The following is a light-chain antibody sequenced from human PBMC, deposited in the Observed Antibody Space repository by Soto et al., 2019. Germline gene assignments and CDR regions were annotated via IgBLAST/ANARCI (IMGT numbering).Light chain of an antibody. CDR3: QQYNNWPRT. CDR2: AAS. Sequence: EIVMTQSPSTLSLYPGERATLYCRASRSVSSNLAWYQQKLGQAPRLLIYAASTRATGIPARFSGSGSGTEFTLTISSPQSEDFVVYYCQQYNNWPRTFGQGTKVDIK. V-gene: IGKV3-15*01. J-gene: IGKJ1*01. CDR1: RSVSSN.